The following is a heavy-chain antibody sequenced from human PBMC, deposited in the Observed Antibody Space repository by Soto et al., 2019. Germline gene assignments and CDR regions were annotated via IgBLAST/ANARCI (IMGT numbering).Heavy chain of an antibody. V-gene: IGHV3-30-3*01. D-gene: IGHD4-4*01. J-gene: IGHJ6*02. CDR1: GFTFSSYA. Sequence: GGSLRLSCAASGFTFSSYAMHWVRQAPGKGLEWVAVISYDGSNKYYADSVKGRFTISRDNSKNTLYLQMNSLRHEDMAVYYCAKETVKPTYSFYCMDVWGPGTTVTVSS. CDR2: ISYDGSNK. CDR3: AKETVKPTYSFYCMDV.